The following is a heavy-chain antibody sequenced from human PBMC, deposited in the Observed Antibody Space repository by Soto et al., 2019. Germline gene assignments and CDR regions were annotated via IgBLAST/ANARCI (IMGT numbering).Heavy chain of an antibody. CDR2: IDPSDSYT. V-gene: IGHV5-10-1*01. Sequence: PGESLKISCKGSGYSFTSYWISWVGQVPGKGLEWMGRIDPSDSYTNYSPSFQGHVTISADKSISTAYLQWSSLKASDTAMYYCASTRHYYDSSGYSPDYWGQGTLVTVSS. D-gene: IGHD3-22*01. J-gene: IGHJ4*02. CDR3: ASTRHYYDSSGYSPDY. CDR1: GYSFTSYW.